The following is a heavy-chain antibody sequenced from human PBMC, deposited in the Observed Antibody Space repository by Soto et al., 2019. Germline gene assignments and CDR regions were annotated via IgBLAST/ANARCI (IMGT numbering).Heavy chain of an antibody. Sequence: QDQLGQSGAEVKKPGASVTVSCKASGYSFTNYGITWVRQAPGQGLEWMGWISGFNGNTHYAQKLQGRVTMTTDASTSTAYMELRSLRSDDTAVYYCARDRGVAPPVAGNTHYYYYMDVWGKGTTVTVSS. D-gene: IGHD6-13*01. CDR2: ISGFNGNT. J-gene: IGHJ6*03. CDR1: GYSFTNYG. CDR3: ARDRGVAPPVAGNTHYYYYMDV. V-gene: IGHV1-18*01.